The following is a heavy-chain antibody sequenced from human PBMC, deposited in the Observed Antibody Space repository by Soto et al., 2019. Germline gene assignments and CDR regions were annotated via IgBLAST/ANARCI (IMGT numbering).Heavy chain of an antibody. Sequence: PGESLKISCKGSGYSFVGYWIAWVRQMPGKGLEWMGSIYPGDSDTTYSPSIQGQVTISADKSSTTVYLQWNTLKASDTAMYYCAKTDGYEVEYWGQGTQVTVSS. CDR1: GYSFVGYW. CDR3: AKTDGYEVEY. V-gene: IGHV5-51*01. D-gene: IGHD5-18*01. CDR2: IYPGDSDT. J-gene: IGHJ4*02.